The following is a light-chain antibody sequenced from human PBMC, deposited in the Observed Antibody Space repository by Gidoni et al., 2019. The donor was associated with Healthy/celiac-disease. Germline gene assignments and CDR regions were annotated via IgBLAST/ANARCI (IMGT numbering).Light chain of an antibody. CDR1: QSISSY. CDR3: QQSYSTLT. CDR2: AAS. Sequence: DLQMTPSPSSLSASVGDRVTITCRASQSISSYLNWYQQKPGKATKLLIYAASSLQSGVPSRFSGSGSGTDFTLTISSLQPEDFATYYCQQSYSTLTFGGGTKVEIK. V-gene: IGKV1-39*01. J-gene: IGKJ4*01.